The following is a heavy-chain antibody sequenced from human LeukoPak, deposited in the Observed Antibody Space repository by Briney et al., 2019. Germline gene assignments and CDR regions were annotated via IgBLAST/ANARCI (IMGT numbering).Heavy chain of an antibody. V-gene: IGHV3-21*01. CDR2: ISSRSDYI. CDR3: ARVSEFYGSGSFYNEDY. J-gene: IGHJ4*02. CDR1: GFSFSTYS. D-gene: IGHD3-10*01. Sequence: GGSLRPSCAASGFSFSTYSMSWGRQAPGKGLEWVSSISSRSDYIYFGDSVKGRFTISRDNAKNSLYLQINSLRAEDTAVYYCARVSEFYGSGSFYNEDYWGQGTLVTVSS.